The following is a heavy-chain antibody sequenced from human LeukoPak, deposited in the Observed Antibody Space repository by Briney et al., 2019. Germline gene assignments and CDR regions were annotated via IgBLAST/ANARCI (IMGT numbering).Heavy chain of an antibody. V-gene: IGHV3-30*02. CDR3: ARHNTRFLERLPALGS. CDR2: IRHDGSSE. J-gene: IGHJ5*02. D-gene: IGHD3-3*01. CDR1: GFTFNSYA. Sequence: GSLRLSCLASGFTFNSYAMHWVRRAPGKGLEWVAFIRHDGSSEYYADSVKGRFIISRDRSGNTLSLQMKSLRPEDKAMYYCARHNTRFLERLPALGSWGQGTLVTVSS.